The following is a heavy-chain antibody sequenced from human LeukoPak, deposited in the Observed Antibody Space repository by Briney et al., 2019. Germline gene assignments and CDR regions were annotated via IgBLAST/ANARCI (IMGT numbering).Heavy chain of an antibody. CDR1: GYTFSSYG. CDR3: ARSSLGTITAGPFDY. V-gene: IGHV1-18*01. CDR2: ISGYNGNT. D-gene: IGHD5-12*01. J-gene: IGHJ4*02. Sequence: ASVTVSFTASGYTFSSYGIAWVRQAPGQGLEWMGWISGYNGNTNYAQKLQGRVSMTTDTSTTTAYMELRSLTSDDTALYYCARSSLGTITAGPFDYWGQGTLVTVSS.